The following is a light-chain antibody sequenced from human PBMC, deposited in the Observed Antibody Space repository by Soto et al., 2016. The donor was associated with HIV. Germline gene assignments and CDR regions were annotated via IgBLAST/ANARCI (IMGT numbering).Light chain of an antibody. CDR2: DDS. CDR1: NIGSES. CDR3: QVWDSSDDHVV. V-gene: IGLV3-21*03. Sequence: SYEPTQPPSVSVAPGKTARITCGGNNIGSESVHWYQQKPGQAPVLVVYDDSDRPSGIPERFSGSNSGSTATLTISRVEAGDEADYYCQVWDSSDDHVVFGGGTKLTVL. J-gene: IGLJ2*01.